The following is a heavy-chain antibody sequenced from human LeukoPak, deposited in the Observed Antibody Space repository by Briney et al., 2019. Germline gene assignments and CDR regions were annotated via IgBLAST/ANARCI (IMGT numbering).Heavy chain of an antibody. CDR3: AKDRAQQLVLDF. CDR2: IIGSGGST. D-gene: IGHD6-13*01. V-gene: IGHV3-23*01. CDR1: GFTFSSYA. Sequence: GGSLRLSCAASGFTFSSYAMSWVRQAPGKGLEWVSAIIGSGGSTYYADSVKGRFTISRDNSKNTLFLQMKSLRAEDTAVYYCAKDRAQQLVLDFWGQGTLVTVSS. J-gene: IGHJ4*02.